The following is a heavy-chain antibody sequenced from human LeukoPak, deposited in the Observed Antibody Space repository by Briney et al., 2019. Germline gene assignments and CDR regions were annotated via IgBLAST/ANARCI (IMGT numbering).Heavy chain of an antibody. Sequence: PGGSLRLSCAASGFTFSSYSMNWVRQAPGKGLEWVSSISSSSSYIYYADSVKGRFTISRDNAKNSLNLQMNSLRAEDTAVYYCAREDPENDILTGYSHYWGQGTLVTVSS. CDR3: AREDPENDILTGYSHY. D-gene: IGHD3-9*01. J-gene: IGHJ4*02. V-gene: IGHV3-21*01. CDR2: ISSSSSYI. CDR1: GFTFSSYS.